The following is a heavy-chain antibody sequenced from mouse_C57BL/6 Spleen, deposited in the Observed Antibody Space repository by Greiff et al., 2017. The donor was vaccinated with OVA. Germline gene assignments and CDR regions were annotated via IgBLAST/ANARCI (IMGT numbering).Heavy chain of an antibody. CDR3: ARNYYYGSSWYFDV. CDR2: ISSGGSYT. CDR1: GFTFSSYG. V-gene: IGHV5-6*01. J-gene: IGHJ1*03. Sequence: EVKLQESGGDLVKPGGSLKLSCAASGFTFSSYGMSWVRQTPDKRLEWVATISSGGSYTYYPDSVKGRFTISRDNAKNTLYLQMSSLKSEDTAVYYGARNYYYGSSWYFDVWGTGTTVTVSS. D-gene: IGHD1-1*01.